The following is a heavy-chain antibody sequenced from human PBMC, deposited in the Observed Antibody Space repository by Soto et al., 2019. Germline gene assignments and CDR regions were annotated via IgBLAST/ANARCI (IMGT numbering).Heavy chain of an antibody. CDR3: ARRGFSYGGGYFDL. V-gene: IGHV4-31*03. J-gene: IGHJ2*01. D-gene: IGHD5-18*01. Sequence: QVQLQESGPGLVKPSQTLSLTCTVSGGSINIGGFYWSWVRQHPGKGLEWIGYIYHSGSTYYNPSLKSRVTISEDTVKSQFSLKLSSVTAADTAVYYCARRGFSYGGGYFDLWGRGSQVTVSS. CDR1: GGSINIGGFY. CDR2: IYHSGST.